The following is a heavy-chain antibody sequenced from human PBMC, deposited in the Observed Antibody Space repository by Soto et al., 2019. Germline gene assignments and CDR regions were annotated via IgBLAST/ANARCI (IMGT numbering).Heavy chain of an antibody. CDR1: GGSINTVNYF. CDR2: IYNGGST. CDR3: TRGPSGDKVDY. Sequence: QVQLQESGPGLVKPSQTLSLTCTVSGGSINTVNYFWSWIRQSPDKGREWIGHIYNGGSTNNNPSLQRRVTISVDTSNKQFSLKLSSVSAADTAVDYCTRGPSGDKVDYWGQGALVTVSS. J-gene: IGHJ4*02. D-gene: IGHD7-27*01. V-gene: IGHV4-30-4*01.